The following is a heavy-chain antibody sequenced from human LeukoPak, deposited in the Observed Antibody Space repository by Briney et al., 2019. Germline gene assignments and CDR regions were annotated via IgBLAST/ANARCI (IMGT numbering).Heavy chain of an antibody. CDR2: INPNSGGT. J-gene: IGHJ4*02. Sequence: GASVKVSCKASGYTFTGYYMHWVRQAPGQGLEWMGWINPNSGGTNYAQKFQGRVTMTRNTSISTAYMELSSLRSEDTAVYYCARGFYGSGSSTFDYWGQGTLVTVSS. CDR1: GYTFTGYY. CDR3: ARGFYGSGSSTFDY. D-gene: IGHD3-10*01. V-gene: IGHV1-2*02.